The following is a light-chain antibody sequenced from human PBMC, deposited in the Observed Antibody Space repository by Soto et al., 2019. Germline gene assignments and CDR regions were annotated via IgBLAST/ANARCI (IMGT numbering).Light chain of an antibody. CDR2: DVS. CDR3: SSYTSSSTLV. CDR1: SSDVGGYNY. V-gene: IGLV2-14*01. J-gene: IGLJ3*02. Sequence: QSALTQPASVSGSPGQSITISCTGTSSDVGGYNYASWYQQHPGKAPKLMIYDVSNRPSRLSNRFSGSKSGKTAALTTSGHHADDEADYYCSSYTSSSTLVFGGGTKLTVL.